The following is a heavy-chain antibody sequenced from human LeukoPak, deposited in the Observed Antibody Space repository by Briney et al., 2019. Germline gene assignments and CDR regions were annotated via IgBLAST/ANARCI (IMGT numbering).Heavy chain of an antibody. V-gene: IGHV4-4*07. CDR3: AKDIRGYNQPSQD. D-gene: IGHD5-18*01. CDR2: IYTSGST. J-gene: IGHJ4*02. CDR1: GGSISSYY. Sequence: SETLSLTCTVSGGSISSYYWSWIRQPAGKGLEWIGRIYTSGSTNYNPSLKSRVTMSVDTSKNQFSLKLSSVTAADTALYYCAKDIRGYNQPSQDWGQGTLVTVSS.